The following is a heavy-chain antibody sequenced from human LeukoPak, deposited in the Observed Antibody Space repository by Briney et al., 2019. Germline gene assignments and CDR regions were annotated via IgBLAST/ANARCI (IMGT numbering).Heavy chain of an antibody. Sequence: ASVKVSCKASGYTFTGYYMHWVRQAPGQGLEWMGWINPNSGGTNYAQKFQGRVTMTRDTSISTAYMELSRLRSDDTAVYYCARDGYYDFWSGYSGWFDPWGQGTLVTVSS. D-gene: IGHD3-3*01. V-gene: IGHV1-2*02. CDR1: GYTFTGYY. J-gene: IGHJ5*02. CDR2: INPNSGGT. CDR3: ARDGYYDFWSGYSGWFDP.